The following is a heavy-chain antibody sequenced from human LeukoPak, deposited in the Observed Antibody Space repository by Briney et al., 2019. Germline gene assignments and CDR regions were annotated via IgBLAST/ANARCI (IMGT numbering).Heavy chain of an antibody. V-gene: IGHV4-39*07. CDR2: IYHSGST. J-gene: IGHJ4*02. D-gene: IGHD3-22*01. CDR3: ALGRAGIVVVITSFDY. Sequence: SETLSLTCTVSGGSISSSSYYWGWIRQPPGKGLEWIGSIYHSGSTYYNPSLKSRVTISVDTSKNQFSLKLSSVTAADTAVYYCALGRAGIVVVITSFDYWGQGTLVTVSS. CDR1: GGSISSSSYY.